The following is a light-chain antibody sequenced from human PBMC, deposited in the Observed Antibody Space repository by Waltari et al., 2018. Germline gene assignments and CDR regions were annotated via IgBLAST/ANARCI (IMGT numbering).Light chain of an antibody. J-gene: IGLJ3*02. CDR1: SSNIGSNL. CDR2: RNN. V-gene: IGLV1-47*01. CDR3: ATWDDSLSGWM. Sequence: QSVLTQPPSASATPGQRVSISCSGSSSNIGSNLVYWYQHLPGKAPKPLIYRNNQRPSGVPYRFSGSKSGTSASLAISGRRSEDEADYYCATWDDSLSGWMFGGGTKLTVL.